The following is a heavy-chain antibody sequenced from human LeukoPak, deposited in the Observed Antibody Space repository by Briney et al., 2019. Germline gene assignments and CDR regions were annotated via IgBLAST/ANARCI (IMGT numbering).Heavy chain of an antibody. V-gene: IGHV3-21*01. CDR2: ISTSSSYI. D-gene: IGHD6-19*01. CDR3: ARDPSSGWFNY. J-gene: IGHJ4*02. CDR1: GFTFSSYE. Sequence: GGSLRLSCAASGFTFSSYEMNWVRQAPGKGLEWVSSISTSSSYIYYADSVKGRFTISRDNAKNSLYLQMNSLRAEYTAVYYCARDPSSGWFNYWGQGTLVTVSS.